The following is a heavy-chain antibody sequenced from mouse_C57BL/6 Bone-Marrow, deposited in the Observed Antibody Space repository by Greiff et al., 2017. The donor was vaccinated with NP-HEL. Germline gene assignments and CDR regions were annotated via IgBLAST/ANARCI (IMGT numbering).Heavy chain of an antibody. V-gene: IGHV14-4*01. D-gene: IGHD1-1*01. CDR2: IDPENGDT. CDR1: GFNIKDDY. CDR3: TTRSYYGSSYWYFDV. J-gene: IGHJ1*03. Sequence: EVQLQQSGAELVRPGASVKLSCTASGFNIKDDYMHWVKQRPEQGLEWIGWIDPENGDTAYASKFQGKATIPADTSSNTAYLQLSSLTSEDTAVYYCTTRSYYGSSYWYFDVWGTGTTVTVSS.